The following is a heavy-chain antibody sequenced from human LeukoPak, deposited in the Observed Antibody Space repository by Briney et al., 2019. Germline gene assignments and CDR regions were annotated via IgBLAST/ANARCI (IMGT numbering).Heavy chain of an antibody. CDR2: ISGSGSST. CDR1: GFTFSSYA. Sequence: GGSLRLSCAASGFTFSSYAMSWVRQAPGKGLEWVSAISGSGSSTYYADSVKGRFTISRDNSKNTLYLQMNSLRAEDTAVYYCAKRPLRVAGNNWFDPWGEATLVTVSS. CDR3: AKRPLRVAGNNWFDP. D-gene: IGHD6-19*01. J-gene: IGHJ5*02. V-gene: IGHV3-23*01.